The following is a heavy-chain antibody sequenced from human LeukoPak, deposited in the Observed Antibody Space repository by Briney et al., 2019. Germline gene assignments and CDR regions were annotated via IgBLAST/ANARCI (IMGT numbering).Heavy chain of an antibody. Sequence: SETLSPTCTVSGGSISSSSYYWGWIRQPPGKGLEWIGSIYYSGSTYYNPSLKSRVTISVDTSKNQFSLKLSSVTAADTAVYYCARRVARYYDSSGYYPFDYWGQGTLVAVSS. CDR2: IYYSGST. CDR3: ARRVARYYDSSGYYPFDY. J-gene: IGHJ4*02. D-gene: IGHD3-22*01. V-gene: IGHV4-39*01. CDR1: GGSISSSSYY.